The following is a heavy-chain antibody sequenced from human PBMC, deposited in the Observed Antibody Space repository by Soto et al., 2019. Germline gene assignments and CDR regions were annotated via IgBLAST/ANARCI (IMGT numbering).Heavy chain of an antibody. V-gene: IGHV5-51*01. CDR1: GYIFTSYW. D-gene: IGHD4-17*01. CDR2: ISPGDSDT. CDR3: ARLRDYGELGKWFDP. J-gene: IGHJ5*02. Sequence: PGESLKISCNGSGYIFTSYWIAWGRQMPGRGLEWVGIISPGDSDTRYSPSFQGQVTISVDKSISTAYLQWSSLKASDTAMYYCARLRDYGELGKWFDPWGQGTQVTVSS.